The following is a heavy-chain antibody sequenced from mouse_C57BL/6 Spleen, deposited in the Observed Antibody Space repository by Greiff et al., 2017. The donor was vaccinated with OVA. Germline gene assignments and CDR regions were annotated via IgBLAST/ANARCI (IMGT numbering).Heavy chain of an antibody. CDR1: GYTFTSYW. Sequence: VQLQQPGAELVKPGASVKMSCKASGYTFTSYWITWVKQRPGQGLEWIGDIYPGSGSTNYNEKFKSKATLTVDTSYSTAYMQLSSLTSEDSAVYYCARSMMVTTSRLAYWGQGTLVTVSA. CDR3: ARSMMVTTSRLAY. CDR2: IYPGSGST. V-gene: IGHV1-55*01. J-gene: IGHJ3*01. D-gene: IGHD2-3*01.